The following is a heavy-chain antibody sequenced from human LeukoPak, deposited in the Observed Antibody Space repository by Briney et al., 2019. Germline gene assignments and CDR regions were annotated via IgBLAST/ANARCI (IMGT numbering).Heavy chain of an antibody. CDR1: GYSFTSYW. CDR3: ARHSTAHAPVSRDAFDI. CDR2: IYPGDSDT. D-gene: IGHD5/OR15-5a*01. Sequence: GESLKISCKGSGYSFTSYWVGWVRQMPGKGLEWMGIIYPGDSDTRYSPSFQGQVTISADKSISTAYLQWSSLKASDTAMYYCARHSTAHAPVSRDAFDIWGQGTMVTVSS. V-gene: IGHV5-51*01. J-gene: IGHJ3*02.